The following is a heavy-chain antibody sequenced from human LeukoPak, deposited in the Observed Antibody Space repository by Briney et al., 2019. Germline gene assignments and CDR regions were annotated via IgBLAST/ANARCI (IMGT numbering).Heavy chain of an antibody. Sequence: RASVKVSCKASGYIFTGYYMHWVRQAPGQGLEWMGWINPNSGGTNYAQKFQGRVTMTRDTSISTAYMELSRLRSDDTAVYYCARNRRRTIFGTEYGMDVWGQGTTVTVSS. CDR2: INPNSGGT. V-gene: IGHV1-2*02. CDR3: ARNRRRTIFGTEYGMDV. J-gene: IGHJ6*02. CDR1: GYIFTGYY. D-gene: IGHD3-3*01.